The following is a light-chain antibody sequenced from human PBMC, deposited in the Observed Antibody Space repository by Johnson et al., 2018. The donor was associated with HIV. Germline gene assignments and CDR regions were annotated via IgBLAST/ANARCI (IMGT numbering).Light chain of an antibody. CDR3: GTWDSSLSAGGV. J-gene: IGLJ1*01. CDR2: DNH. CDR1: SSNIGNND. Sequence: QSVLTQPPSVSAAPGQKVTISCSGSSSNIGNNDVSWYQQLPGTATKLLIYDNHKRPSGIPDRFSGSKSGTSATLGITGLQTGDEADYYCGTWDSSLSAGGVFGTGTKVTVL. V-gene: IGLV1-51*01.